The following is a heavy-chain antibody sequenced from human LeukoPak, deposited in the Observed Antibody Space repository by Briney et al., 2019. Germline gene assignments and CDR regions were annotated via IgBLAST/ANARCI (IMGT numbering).Heavy chain of an antibody. D-gene: IGHD6-19*01. V-gene: IGHV3-23*01. J-gene: IGHJ4*02. CDR1: GFTFSSYV. CDR3: AKRAVAEYYFDY. Sequence: GGSLRLSCAASGFTFSSYVMTWVRQAPGKGLEWVSVVSGGSTFYADSVKGRFTISRDNSKNTLYLQMNSLGAEDTAVYYCAKRAVAEYYFDYWGQGTLVTVSS. CDR2: VSGGST.